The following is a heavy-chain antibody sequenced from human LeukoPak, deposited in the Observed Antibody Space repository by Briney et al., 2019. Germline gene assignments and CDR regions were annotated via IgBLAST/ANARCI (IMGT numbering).Heavy chain of an antibody. V-gene: IGHV1-69*02. J-gene: IGHJ6*02. D-gene: IGHD3-22*01. CDR3: ARAEDRAYYDSSGYYYYYYGMDV. Sequence: GSSVKVSCKASGGTFSNYTISWVRQAPGQGLEWMGRIIPILGIANYAQKFQGRVTITADKSTSTAYMELSSLRSEDTAVYYCARAEDRAYYDSSGYYYYYYGMDVWGQGTTVTVSS. CDR2: IIPILGIA. CDR1: GGTFSNYT.